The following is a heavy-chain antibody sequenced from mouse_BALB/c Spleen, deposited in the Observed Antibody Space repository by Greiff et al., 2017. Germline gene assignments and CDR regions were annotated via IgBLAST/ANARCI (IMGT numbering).Heavy chain of an antibody. Sequence: VKLVESGAELVKPGASVKLSCKASGYTFTEYTIHWVKQRSGQGLEWIGWFYPGSGSIKYNEKFKDKATLTADKSSSTVYMELSRLTSEDSAVYFCARHEDRYYYGSSPRYYAMDYWGQGTSVTVSS. CDR1: GYTFTEYT. CDR2: FYPGSGSI. D-gene: IGHD1-1*01. CDR3: ARHEDRYYYGSSPRYYAMDY. V-gene: IGHV1-62-2*01. J-gene: IGHJ4*01.